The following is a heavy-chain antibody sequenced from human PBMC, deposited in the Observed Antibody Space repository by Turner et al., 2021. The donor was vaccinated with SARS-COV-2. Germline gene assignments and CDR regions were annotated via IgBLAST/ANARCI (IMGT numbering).Heavy chain of an antibody. CDR1: GFTLSNYW. V-gene: IGHV3-7*03. D-gene: IGHD6-19*01. CDR2: IRQDGSEK. Sequence: EVQLVETGGDLVQPGGPLSLSCAASGFTLSNYWMSWARQAPGKGLEWVANIRQDGSEKEYVDSVKGRFTISRDNAKNSLYLQMNSLRVEYTAVYYCAGSGGWLLDLWGQGTLVTVSS. CDR3: AGSGGWLLDL. J-gene: IGHJ4*02.